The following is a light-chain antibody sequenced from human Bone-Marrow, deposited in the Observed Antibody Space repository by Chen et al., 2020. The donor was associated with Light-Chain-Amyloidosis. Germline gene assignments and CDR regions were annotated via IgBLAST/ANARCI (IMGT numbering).Light chain of an antibody. CDR1: NIGSTS. Sequence: SYVLTQPSSVSVAPVHTATIDCGGNNIGSTSVHWYQQTPGQAPLLVVYDDSGRPSGIPERFSGSNSGNTATLTISRVEAGDEADYYCQVWDRSSDRPVFGGGTKLTVL. CDR2: DDS. CDR3: QVWDRSSDRPV. J-gene: IGLJ3*02. V-gene: IGLV3-21*02.